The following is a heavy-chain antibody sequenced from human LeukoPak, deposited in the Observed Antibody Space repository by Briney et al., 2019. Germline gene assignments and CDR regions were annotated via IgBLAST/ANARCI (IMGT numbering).Heavy chain of an antibody. D-gene: IGHD2-2*01. CDR2: ISYDGSNK. J-gene: IGHJ6*02. CDR1: GFTLSSYG. V-gene: IGHV3-30*18. CDR3: AKDIVVVPAAIDYYYYYGMDV. Sequence: GGSLRLSCAASGFTLSSYGMHWVRQAPGKGLEWVAVISYDGSNKYYADSVKGRFTISRDNSKNTLYLQMNSLRAEDTAVYYCAKDIVVVPAAIDYYYYYGMDVWGQGTTVTVSS.